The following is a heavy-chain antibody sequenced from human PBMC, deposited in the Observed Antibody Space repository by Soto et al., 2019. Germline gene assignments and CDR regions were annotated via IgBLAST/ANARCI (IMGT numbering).Heavy chain of an antibody. CDR1: GGSISSGGYS. CDR3: ARTERYCSSTSCYTGGWFDP. D-gene: IGHD2-2*02. J-gene: IGHJ5*02. Sequence: QLQLQESGSGLVKPSQTLSLTCAVSGGSISSGGYSWSWIRQPPGKGLEWIGYIYHSGSTYYNPTLKSRVTISVDRSKNEISLKLSSVTAADTGVYYCARTERYCSSTSCYTGGWFDPWGQGTLVTVSS. V-gene: IGHV4-30-2*01. CDR2: IYHSGST.